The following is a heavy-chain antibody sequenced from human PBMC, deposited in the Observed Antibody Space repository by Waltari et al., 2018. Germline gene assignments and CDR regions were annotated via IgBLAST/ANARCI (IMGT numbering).Heavy chain of an antibody. CDR2: IKEDGSEK. CDR3: ASHSYWRFDY. V-gene: IGHV3-7*01. J-gene: IGHJ4*02. CDR1: AFTCSSYW. Sequence: EVQLVESGGGLVQPGGSLRLSCAASAFTCSSYWMSWVRQAPGKGLEWVANIKEDGSEKYYVDSVKGRFTISRDNAKNSLYLQMNSLRVEDTAVYYCASHSYWRFDYWGQGTLVTVSS. D-gene: IGHD2-8*02.